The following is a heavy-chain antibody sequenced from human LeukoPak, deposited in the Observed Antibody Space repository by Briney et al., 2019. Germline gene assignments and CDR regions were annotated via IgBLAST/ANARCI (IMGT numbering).Heavy chain of an antibody. Sequence: PSETLSVTCAAYGGSFSGYYWSWIRQPPGKGLEWIGEINHSGSTNYNPSLKSRVTISVDTSKNQFSLKLSSVTAADTAVYYCARGPLMITFGGVIVSGYFDYWGQGTLVTVSS. CDR3: ARGPLMITFGGVIVSGYFDY. V-gene: IGHV4-34*01. J-gene: IGHJ4*02. CDR1: GGSFSGYY. CDR2: INHSGST. D-gene: IGHD3-16*02.